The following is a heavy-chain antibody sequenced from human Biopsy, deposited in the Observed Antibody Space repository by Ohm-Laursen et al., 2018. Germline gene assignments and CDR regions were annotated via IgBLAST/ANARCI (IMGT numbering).Heavy chain of an antibody. V-gene: IGHV3-9*01. CDR3: AKIHCSGGSCYPNAFDM. Sequence: SLRLSCAATGFRFGDYAMHWARQAPGKGLEWVSGISWNSVGIGYADSVKGRFTISRDNAKNFLYLEMNNLRPEDTALYYCAKIHCSGGSCYPNAFDMWGHGTRVTVS. D-gene: IGHD2-15*01. J-gene: IGHJ3*02. CDR1: GFRFGDYA. CDR2: ISWNSVGI.